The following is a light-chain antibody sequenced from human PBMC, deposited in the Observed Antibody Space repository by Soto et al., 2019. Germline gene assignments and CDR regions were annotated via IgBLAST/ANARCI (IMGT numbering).Light chain of an antibody. Sequence: DIQMTQSPSTLSASVGDRFTISCRASQSISNWLAWYQEKPGKAPKLLIHKASILESGVPSRFSGSGSGTEFTLTISSLPPDDFATYHWKEYKTXSYTGGQGTKV. V-gene: IGKV1-5*03. CDR3: KEYKTXSYT. J-gene: IGKJ2*01. CDR1: QSISNW. CDR2: KAS.